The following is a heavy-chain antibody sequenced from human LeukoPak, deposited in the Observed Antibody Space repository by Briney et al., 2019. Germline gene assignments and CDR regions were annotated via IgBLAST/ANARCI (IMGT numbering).Heavy chain of an antibody. V-gene: IGHV1-2*02. J-gene: IGHJ4*02. CDR2: INPNSGGT. CDR3: AREKGRIAAAVRYFDY. CDR1: GYTFTGYY. D-gene: IGHD6-13*01. Sequence: ASVKVSCEASGYTFTGYYMHWVRQAPGQGLEWTGWINPNSGGTNYAQKLQGRVTMTRDTSISTAYMELSRLRSDDTAVYYCAREKGRIAAAVRYFDYWGQGTLVTVSS.